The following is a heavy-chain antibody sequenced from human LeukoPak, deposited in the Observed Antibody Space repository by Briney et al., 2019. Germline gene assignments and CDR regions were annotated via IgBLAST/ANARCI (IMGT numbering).Heavy chain of an antibody. V-gene: IGHV1-24*01. J-gene: IGHJ5*02. Sequence: ASVKVSCKVSGYTLTELSMHWVRQAPGKGLEWMGGFDPEDGETIYAQKFQGRVTMTEDTSTDTAYMELSSLRSEDTAVYYCATIGAGKGIVVVPAAKYWFDPWGQGTLVTVSS. CDR1: GYTLTELS. CDR3: ATIGAGKGIVVVPAAKYWFDP. D-gene: IGHD2-2*01. CDR2: FDPEDGET.